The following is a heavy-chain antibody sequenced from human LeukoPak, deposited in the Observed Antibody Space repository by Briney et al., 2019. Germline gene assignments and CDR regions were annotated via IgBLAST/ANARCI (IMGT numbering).Heavy chain of an antibody. CDR1: GGSISRSSYY. Sequence: PSETLSLTCTVSGGSISRSSYYWGWIRQPPGKGLEWIGSIYYSGTTYYNPSLKSRVTISVDTSKNQFSLKVSSVTAADRAIYXXAXXDXPMXRGVVRSPFEYWGQGTLVTVSS. CDR2: IYYSGTT. CDR3: AXXDXPMXRGVVRSPFEY. D-gene: IGHD3-10*01. V-gene: IGHV4-39*01. J-gene: IGHJ4*02.